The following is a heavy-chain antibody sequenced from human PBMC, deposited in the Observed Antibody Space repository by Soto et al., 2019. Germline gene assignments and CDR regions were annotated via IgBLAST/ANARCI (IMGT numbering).Heavy chain of an antibody. CDR3: ARYSPELWFGELSWFDP. CDR2: IYYSGST. CDR1: GGSISSGGYS. D-gene: IGHD3-10*01. Sequence: SETLSLTCAVSGGSISSGGYSWSWIRQPPGKGLEWIGYIYYSGSTYYNPSLKSQVTISVDTSKNQLSLKLSSVTAADTAVYYCARYSPELWFGELSWFDPWGQGTLVTVSS. V-gene: IGHV4-30-2*03. J-gene: IGHJ5*02.